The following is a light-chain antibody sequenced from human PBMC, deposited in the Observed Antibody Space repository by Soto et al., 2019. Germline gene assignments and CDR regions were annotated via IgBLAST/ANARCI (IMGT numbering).Light chain of an antibody. V-gene: IGLV8-61*01. J-gene: IGLJ2*01. CDR3: VLYVSRGIWV. CDR2: RTN. CDR1: SGSVSTSYY. Sequence: QAVVTQEPSFSVSPGGTVTLTCDLSSGSVSTSYYPSWYQRTPGQAPRTLIYRTNIRSSGVPDRFSGSILGSRAALTITGAQADDEADYYCVLYVSRGIWVFGGGTQVTVL.